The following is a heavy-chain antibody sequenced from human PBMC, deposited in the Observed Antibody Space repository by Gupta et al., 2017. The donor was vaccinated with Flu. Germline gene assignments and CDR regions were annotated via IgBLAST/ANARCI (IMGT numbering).Heavy chain of an antibody. CDR2: INHSGST. J-gene: IGHJ4*02. Sequence: SWIRQPPGKGLEWIGEINHSGSTNYNPALKSRVTISVDTSKNQFSLKQSAVPAADTAVYYCARGPQIGYCSGGSCYPPDYWGQGTLVTVSS. V-gene: IGHV4-34*01. D-gene: IGHD2-15*01. CDR3: ARGPQIGYCSGGSCYPPDY.